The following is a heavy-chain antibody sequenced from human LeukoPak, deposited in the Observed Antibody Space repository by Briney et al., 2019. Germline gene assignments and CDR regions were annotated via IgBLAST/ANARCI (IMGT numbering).Heavy chain of an antibody. CDR1: GGSISSYY. Sequence: PSETLSLTCTVSGGSISSYYWSWIRQPPGKGLEWIGYIYYSGSTNYNPSLKSRVTISVDTSKNQFSLKLSSVTAADTAVYYCARHSWVDTAMDPAYNWFDPWGQGTLVTVSP. CDR3: ARHSWVDTAMDPAYNWFDP. V-gene: IGHV4-59*08. J-gene: IGHJ5*02. D-gene: IGHD5-18*01. CDR2: IYYSGST.